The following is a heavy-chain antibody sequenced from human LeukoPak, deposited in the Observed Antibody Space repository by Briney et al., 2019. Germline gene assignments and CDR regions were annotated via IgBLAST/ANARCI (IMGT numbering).Heavy chain of an antibody. D-gene: IGHD3-22*01. Sequence: GGSLRLSXAASGFTFSSYGMHWVRQAPGKGLQWVALIWYDGSNKYYADSVEGRFTISRDNSKNTLYLHMDSLRAEDTAVYYCAKDFYYDSSNYDWGQGTLVTVSS. V-gene: IGHV3-33*06. CDR1: GFTFSSYG. J-gene: IGHJ4*02. CDR3: AKDFYYDSSNYD. CDR2: IWYDGSNK.